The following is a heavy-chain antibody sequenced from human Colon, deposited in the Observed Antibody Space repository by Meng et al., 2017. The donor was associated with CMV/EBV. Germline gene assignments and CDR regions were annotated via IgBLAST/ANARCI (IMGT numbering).Heavy chain of an antibody. J-gene: IGHJ4*02. Sequence: SVKVSCKTSGGTFSNYAISWVRQAPGQGLEWMGGIIPMFGTTNYAQRFQGRVTFTTDDSTNTAYMDLSSLTSEDTAVYYCARGPLDPESEYTTSSMYFDYRGQGTLVTVSS. CDR3: ARGPLDPESEYTTSSMYFDY. V-gene: IGHV1-69*05. D-gene: IGHD6-6*01. CDR2: IIPMFGTT. CDR1: GGTFSNYA.